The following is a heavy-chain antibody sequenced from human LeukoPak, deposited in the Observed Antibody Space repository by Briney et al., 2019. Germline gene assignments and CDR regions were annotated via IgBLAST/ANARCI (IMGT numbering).Heavy chain of an antibody. CDR1: GFTFSSYG. V-gene: IGHV3-33*06. CDR3: AKDLGYCGGDCYSFTDY. Sequence: GGSLRLSCAASGFTFSSYGMHWVRQAPGKGLVWVAVIWYDGSNKYYADSVKGRFTISRDNSKNTLYLQMNSLRAEDTAVYYCAKDLGYCGGDCYSFTDYWGQGTLVTVSS. CDR2: IWYDGSNK. J-gene: IGHJ4*02. D-gene: IGHD2-21*02.